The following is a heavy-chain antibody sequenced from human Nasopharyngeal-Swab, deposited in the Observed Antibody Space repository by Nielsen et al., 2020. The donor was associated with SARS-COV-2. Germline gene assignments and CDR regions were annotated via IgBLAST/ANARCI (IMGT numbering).Heavy chain of an antibody. J-gene: IGHJ4*02. V-gene: IGHV4-59*01. CDR2: IYDSGNT. Sequence: SETLSLTCTVSGNSIRNYSWNWIRQPPGKGLEWIGYIYDSGNTNYNSSLKSRVTISVDTSKNKFSLKLSSVTAADTAVYYCARAQDFWSPFDYWGQGALVTVSS. CDR3: ARAQDFWSPFDY. D-gene: IGHD3-3*01. CDR1: GNSIRNYS.